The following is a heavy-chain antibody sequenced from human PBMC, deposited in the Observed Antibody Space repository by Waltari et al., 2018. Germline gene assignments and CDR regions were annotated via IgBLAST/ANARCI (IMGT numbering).Heavy chain of an antibody. V-gene: IGHV3-66*02. CDR3: ARMSGYQLVYYGMDV. CDR1: GFTVRGNY. CDR2: FYSGGAT. J-gene: IGHJ6*02. Sequence: EVQLVESGGGVVQPGGSLRLSCAASGFTVRGNYMTWVRQAPGKGPEWGAVFYSGGATYYEDSVKGRFTSSRDNSKNILFLQMNNLRAAATAIYFCARMSGYQLVYYGMDVWGQGTTVTVSS. D-gene: IGHD3-3*01.